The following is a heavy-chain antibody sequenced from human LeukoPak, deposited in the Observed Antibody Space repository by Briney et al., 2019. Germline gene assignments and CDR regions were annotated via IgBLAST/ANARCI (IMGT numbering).Heavy chain of an antibody. V-gene: IGHV5-10-1*01. CDR1: GYSFTSYW. Sequence: KNGESLKISGKGSGYSFTSYWITWGRQLPGKGLEWMGKIDPGDSYTNYSPSFQGHVTISVDKSISTAYLQWSSLKASDTAMYYCARRFDYGRFDYWGQGTLVTVSS. D-gene: IGHD5-12*01. CDR2: IDPGDSYT. CDR3: ARRFDYGRFDY. J-gene: IGHJ4*02.